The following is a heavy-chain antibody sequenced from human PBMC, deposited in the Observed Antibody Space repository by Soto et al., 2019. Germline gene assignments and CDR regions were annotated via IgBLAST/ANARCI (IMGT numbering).Heavy chain of an antibody. V-gene: IGHV3-48*01. Sequence: GGSLRLSCAASGFTFNRFNMNWVRQAPGKGLEWVSYISGSSTSMYYADSVKGRFTISRDNAKNSVYLQMNSLRAEDTAVYYCGYDSSGYYGSASGWGQGTLVTVSS. CDR2: ISGSSTSM. J-gene: IGHJ4*02. D-gene: IGHD3-22*01. CDR1: GFTFNRFN. CDR3: GYDSSGYYGSASG.